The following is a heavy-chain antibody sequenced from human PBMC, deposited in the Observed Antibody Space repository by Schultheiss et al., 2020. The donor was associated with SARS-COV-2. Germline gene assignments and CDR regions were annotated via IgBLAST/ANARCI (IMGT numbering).Heavy chain of an antibody. Sequence: ASVKVSCKASGYTFTSYGISWVRQAPGQGLEWMGWISAYNGNTNYAQKLQGRVTMTTDTSTSTAYMELRSLRSDDTAVYYCAREGTYYYDSSGYEGVDYWGQGTLVTVSS. CDR3: AREGTYYYDSSGYEGVDY. V-gene: IGHV1-18*01. D-gene: IGHD3-22*01. CDR2: ISAYNGNT. CDR1: GYTFTSYG. J-gene: IGHJ4*02.